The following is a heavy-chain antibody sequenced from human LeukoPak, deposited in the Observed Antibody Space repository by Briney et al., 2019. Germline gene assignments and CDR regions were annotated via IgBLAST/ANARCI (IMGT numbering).Heavy chain of an antibody. Sequence: GGSLRLSCAASGFTFSRHWMHWVRQAPGKGLVWISRINSDASDTNYADFVKGRFTISRDNAKNTLYLQMNSLRTEDSALYYCVVDLSGSADYWGQGTLVTVSS. J-gene: IGHJ4*02. CDR3: VVDLSGSADY. CDR2: INSDASDT. CDR1: GFTFSRHW. V-gene: IGHV3-74*01. D-gene: IGHD3-10*01.